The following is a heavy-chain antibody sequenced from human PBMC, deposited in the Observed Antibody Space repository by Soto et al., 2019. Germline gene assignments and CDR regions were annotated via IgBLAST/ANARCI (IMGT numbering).Heavy chain of an antibody. Sequence: QVLLVESGGGLVKPGGSLRLSCAASGFTFSDHYMSWIRQAPGKGLEWVSKITSSGGAIYYTDSVKGRFTISRDNAKSSLYLQMNSLRAEDTAIYYCARVSRHAGMDVWGQGTTVTVSS. CDR3: ARVSRHAGMDV. V-gene: IGHV3-11*01. CDR2: ITSSGGAI. J-gene: IGHJ6*02. CDR1: GFTFSDHY.